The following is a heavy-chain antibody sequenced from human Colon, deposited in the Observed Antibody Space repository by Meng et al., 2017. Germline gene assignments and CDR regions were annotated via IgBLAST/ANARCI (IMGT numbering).Heavy chain of an antibody. CDR2: IYHSGST. CDR1: GYSISSGYY. CDR3: GRDSSSWFFNY. Sequence: SETLSLTCTVSGYSISSGYYWGWIRQPPGKGLELIGSIYHSGSTYYNPSLRGRLSISVDTSKNQFFLRLSSVTAADTAVYYCGRDSSSWFFNYWGQGTLVTVSS. D-gene: IGHD6-13*01. J-gene: IGHJ4*02. V-gene: IGHV4-38-2*02.